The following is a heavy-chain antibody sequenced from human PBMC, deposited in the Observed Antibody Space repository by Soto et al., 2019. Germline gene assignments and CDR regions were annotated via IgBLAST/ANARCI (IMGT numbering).Heavy chain of an antibody. CDR2: IIPIFGTA. V-gene: IGHV1-69*01. CDR3: DGTFPYSRKYYYDY. Sequence: SVKLSCKASRATFSSDAISWVRKTRGQGLEWMGGIIPIFGTANYAQKFQGRVTITADESTSTAYMGRSSLRSEHTTVYYCDGTFPYSRKYYYDYWGQGTLVTVSS. CDR1: RATFSSDA. J-gene: IGHJ4*02. D-gene: IGHD6-13*01.